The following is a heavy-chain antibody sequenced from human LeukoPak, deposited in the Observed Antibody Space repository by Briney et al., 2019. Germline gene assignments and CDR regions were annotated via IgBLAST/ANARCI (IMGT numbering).Heavy chain of an antibody. CDR2: IDNSGIR. D-gene: IGHD5-18*01. CDR1: GGSITNYY. Sequence: SETLSLTCAVSGGSITNYYWSWIRQPPGKGLEWIGYIDNSGIRNYNPSLKSRVTISGDPSKNQLSLKLNSVTAADTAVYYCARGTRRGYSYGLSYFDYWGQGTLVTVSS. J-gene: IGHJ4*02. V-gene: IGHV4-59*01. CDR3: ARGTRRGYSYGLSYFDY.